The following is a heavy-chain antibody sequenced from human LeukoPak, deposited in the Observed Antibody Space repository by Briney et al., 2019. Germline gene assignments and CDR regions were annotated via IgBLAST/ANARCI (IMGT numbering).Heavy chain of an antibody. CDR1: GFTFSSYA. V-gene: IGHV3-23*01. D-gene: IGHD3-22*01. J-gene: IGHJ4*02. CDR2: ISGSGGST. CDR3: AKAQYYYDSSGPDY. Sequence: GGSLGLSCAASGFTFSSYAMSWVRQAPGKGLEWVSAISGSGGSTYYADSVKGRFTISRDNSKNTLYLQMNSLRAEDTAVYYCAKAQYYYDSSGPDYWGQGTLVTVSS.